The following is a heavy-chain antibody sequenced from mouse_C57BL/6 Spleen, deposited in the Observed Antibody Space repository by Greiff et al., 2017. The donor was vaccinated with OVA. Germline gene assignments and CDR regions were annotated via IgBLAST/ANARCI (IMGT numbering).Heavy chain of an antibody. Sequence: DVKLVESGEGLVKPGGSLKLSCAASGFTFSSYAMSWVRQTPEKRLEWVAYISSGCDYIYYADTVKGRFTISRDNARNTLYLQMSSLKSEDTAMYYCTREGVYYYGSSLAWFAYWGQGTLVTVSA. CDR2: ISSGCDYI. D-gene: IGHD1-1*01. CDR3: TREGVYYYGSSLAWFAY. V-gene: IGHV5-9-1*02. CDR1: GFTFSSYA. J-gene: IGHJ3*01.